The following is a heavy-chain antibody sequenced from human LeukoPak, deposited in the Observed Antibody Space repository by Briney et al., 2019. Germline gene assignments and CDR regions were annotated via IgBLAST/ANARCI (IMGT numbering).Heavy chain of an antibody. V-gene: IGHV3-33*01. J-gene: IGHJ4*02. Sequence: PGGSLRLSCAASGFTFSSYGMHWVRQAPGKGLEWVAVIWYDGSNKYYADSVKGRFTISRDNSKNTLYLQMNSLRAEDTAVDYCARDLNYYDSSGLFDYWGQGTLVTVSS. CDR1: GFTFSSYG. D-gene: IGHD3-22*01. CDR3: ARDLNYYDSSGLFDY. CDR2: IWYDGSNK.